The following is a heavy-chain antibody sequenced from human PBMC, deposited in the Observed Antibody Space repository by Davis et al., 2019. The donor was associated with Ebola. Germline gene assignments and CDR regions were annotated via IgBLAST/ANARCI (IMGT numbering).Heavy chain of an antibody. CDR2: IYPGDSDT. CDR1: GYSFTNHW. J-gene: IGHJ4*02. CDR3: AKRGQWQDFDS. D-gene: IGHD6-19*01. Sequence: GESLKISCKVSGYSFTNHWIAWVRQMPGKGLEWMAIIYPGDSDTTYSPSFQGQVTISVDKSISTAYLHWSSLRAADTAMYYCAKRGQWQDFDSWGQGTLVTVSS. V-gene: IGHV5-51*01.